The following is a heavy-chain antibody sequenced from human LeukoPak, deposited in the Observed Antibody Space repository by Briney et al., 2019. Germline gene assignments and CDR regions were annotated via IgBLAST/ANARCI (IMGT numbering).Heavy chain of an antibody. D-gene: IGHD1-26*01. CDR1: GFTFSSYW. J-gene: IGHJ4*02. Sequence: GGSLRLSCAASGFTFSSYWMSWVRQAPGKGLEWVANIKQDGSEKYYVDSVKGRFTISRGNAKNSLYLQMNSLRAEDTAVYYCTRDPILGAPDYFDYWGQGTLVTVSS. CDR2: IKQDGSEK. V-gene: IGHV3-7*01. CDR3: TRDPILGAPDYFDY.